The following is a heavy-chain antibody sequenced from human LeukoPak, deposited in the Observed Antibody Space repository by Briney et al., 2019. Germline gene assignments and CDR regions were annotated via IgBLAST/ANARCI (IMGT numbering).Heavy chain of an antibody. CDR3: ARELIMVRGVIGY. CDR2: ISSSGSTV. Sequence: PGGSLRLSCAASGFTFSDYDMSWIRQAPGQGVEWASYISSSGSTVYYADSVKGRFTISRDNAKNSLYLQMNGLRAEDTAVYYCARELIMVRGVIGYWRQGTLVTVSS. D-gene: IGHD3-10*01. V-gene: IGHV3-11*01. J-gene: IGHJ4*02. CDR1: GFTFSDYD.